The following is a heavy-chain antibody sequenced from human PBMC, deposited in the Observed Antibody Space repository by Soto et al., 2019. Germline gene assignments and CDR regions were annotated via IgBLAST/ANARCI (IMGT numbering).Heavy chain of an antibody. Sequence: VQLLESGGGLVQPGGSLRLSCAASGFTFSNYAMSWVRQAPGKGLEWVSAINYSGTTTYNADSVKGRFTISRDNSKNTLYLQMNSLRAEDTAAYYCAKEGELHDFWSGYGFDVWGQGTTVTVSS. CDR2: INYSGTTT. V-gene: IGHV3-23*01. D-gene: IGHD3-3*01. CDR3: AKEGELHDFWSGYGFDV. CDR1: GFTFSNYA. J-gene: IGHJ6*02.